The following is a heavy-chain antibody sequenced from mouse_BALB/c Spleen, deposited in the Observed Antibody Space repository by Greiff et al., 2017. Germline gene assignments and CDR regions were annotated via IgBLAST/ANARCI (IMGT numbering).Heavy chain of an antibody. V-gene: IGHV5-6-5*01. J-gene: IGHJ3*01. CDR1: GFTFSSYA. D-gene: IGHD2-14*01. CDR2: ISSGGST. CDR3: ARGRGYDVGWFAY. Sequence: DVMLVESGGGLVKPGGSLKLSCAASGFTFSSYAMSWVRQTPEKRLEWVASISSGGSTYYPDSVKGRFTISRDNARNILYLQMSSLRSEDTAMYYCARGRGYDVGWFAYWGQGTLVTVSA.